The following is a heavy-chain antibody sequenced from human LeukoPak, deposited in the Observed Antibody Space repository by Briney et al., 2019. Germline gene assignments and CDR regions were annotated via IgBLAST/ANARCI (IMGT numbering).Heavy chain of an antibody. CDR1: GGSISSSNW. D-gene: IGHD3-3*01. CDR3: ARDSESTIFGVVNGIDP. CDR2: IYHSGST. J-gene: IGHJ5*02. V-gene: IGHV4-4*02. Sequence: SETLSLTCAVSGGSISSSNWWSWVRQPPGKGLEWIGEIYHSGSTNYNPSLKSRVTISVDKSKNQFSLKLSSVTAADTAVYYCARDSESTIFGVVNGIDPWGQGTLVTVSS.